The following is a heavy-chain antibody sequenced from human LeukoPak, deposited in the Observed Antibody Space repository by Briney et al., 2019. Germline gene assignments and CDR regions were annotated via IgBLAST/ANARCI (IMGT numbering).Heavy chain of an antibody. D-gene: IGHD3-22*01. J-gene: IGHJ5*02. CDR1: GGSFSGYY. Sequence: SETLSLTCAVYGGSFSGYYWSWIRQPPGKGLEWIGEINHSGSTNYNPSLKSRVTISVDTSKNQFSLKLSSVTAADTAVYYCARRYCYDSSGYYDHWGQGTLVTVSS. V-gene: IGHV4-34*01. CDR3: ARRYCYDSSGYYDH. CDR2: INHSGST.